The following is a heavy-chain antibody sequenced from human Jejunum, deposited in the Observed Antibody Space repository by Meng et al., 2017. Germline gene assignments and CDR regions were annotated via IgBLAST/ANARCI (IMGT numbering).Heavy chain of an antibody. D-gene: IGHD5-18*01. CDR1: GFTFSTYD. V-gene: IGHV3-21*01. CDR3: ASRRIYNIYGYRELEFYY. Sequence: GESLKISCAASGFTFSTYDMYWVRQAPGKGLEWVSSISSGSRYISYTDSVKGRFTISRDNAKNSLFLQMNSLKAEDTAVYYCASRRIYNIYGYRELEFYYWGQGSLVTVSS. CDR2: ISSGSRYI. J-gene: IGHJ4*02.